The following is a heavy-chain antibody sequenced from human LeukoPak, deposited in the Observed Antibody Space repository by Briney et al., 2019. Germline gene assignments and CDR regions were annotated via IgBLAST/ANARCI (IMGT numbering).Heavy chain of an antibody. Sequence: SETLSFTCTVSGGSISSYYWSWIRQPPGKGLEWIGYIYYSGSTNYNPSLKSRVTISVDTSKNQFSLKLSSVTAADTAVYYCARHVGRGSGTYPFDNWGQGTLVTVSS. CDR3: ARHVGRGSGTYPFDN. D-gene: IGHD3-10*01. CDR2: IYYSGST. V-gene: IGHV4-59*08. CDR1: GGSISSYY. J-gene: IGHJ4*02.